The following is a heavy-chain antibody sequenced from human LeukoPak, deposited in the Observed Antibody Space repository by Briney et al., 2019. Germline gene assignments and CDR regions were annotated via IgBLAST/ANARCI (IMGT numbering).Heavy chain of an antibody. D-gene: IGHD3-22*01. CDR3: ARDPTYYYDSSGHLFDY. Sequence: ASVKVSCKASGYTFTDYYMHWVRQAPGQGLEWMGWINLNSRGTNYAQKLQGRVTMTTDTSTSTAYMELRSLRSDDTAVYYCARDPTYYYDSSGHLFDYWGQGTLVTVSS. V-gene: IGHV1-2*02. CDR1: GYTFTDYY. CDR2: INLNSRGT. J-gene: IGHJ4*02.